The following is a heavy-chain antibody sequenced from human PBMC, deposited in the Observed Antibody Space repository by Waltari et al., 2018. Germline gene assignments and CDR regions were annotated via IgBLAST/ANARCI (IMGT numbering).Heavy chain of an antibody. D-gene: IGHD2-21*02. CDR3: VRGTRTAWYPIFDY. V-gene: IGHV4-61*02. CDR1: GGRISGSSFF. Sequence: QVQLQESGPGLVKPSQTLSLTCTVAGGRISGSSFFWNWIRRPAGKGLEWIGRMYSDGDTNYNPSVKSRVTMSVDTSKNQFSLNLSSVTAADTAMYYCVRGTRTAWYPIFDYWGQGSLVTVSS. J-gene: IGHJ4*02. CDR2: MYSDGDT.